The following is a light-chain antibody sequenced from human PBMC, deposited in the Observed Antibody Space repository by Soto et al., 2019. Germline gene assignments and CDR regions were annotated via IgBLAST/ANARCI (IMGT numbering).Light chain of an antibody. J-gene: IGKJ1*01. CDR1: QNNKNY. V-gene: IGKV4-1*01. CDR3: QHYYSSWT. CDR2: WAS. Sequence: VMTQSPDSLAVSLGERATIXCKSSQNNKNYLAWYQQKAGQPPKLIIDWASTRASGVPDRFSGSGSGTDFTLTISSLQAEDVAVYYCQHYYSSWTFGQGTKVEIK.